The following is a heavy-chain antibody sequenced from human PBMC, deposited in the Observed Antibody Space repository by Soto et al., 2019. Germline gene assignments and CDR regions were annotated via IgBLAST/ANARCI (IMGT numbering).Heavy chain of an antibody. CDR2: IIPRFGTA. J-gene: IGHJ3*02. V-gene: IGHV1-69*01. CDR1: GGTFSNYG. D-gene: IGHD3-22*01. Sequence: QVQLVQSGAEVKKPGSSVKVSCKASGGTFSNYGISWVRQAPGQGPEWLGGIIPRFGTANYAQRFQGRVTNTPDESTNTAYVELSSLRSEDTAVNYCARPRSYYYDSSDERAFDIWGQGTMVTVSS. CDR3: ARPRSYYYDSSDERAFDI.